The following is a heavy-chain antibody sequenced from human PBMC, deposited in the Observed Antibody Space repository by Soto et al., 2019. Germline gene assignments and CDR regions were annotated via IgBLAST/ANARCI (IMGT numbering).Heavy chain of an antibody. J-gene: IGHJ6*02. V-gene: IGHV3-30-3*01. Sequence: QVQLVESGGGVVQPGRSLRLSCAASGFTFSSYAMHWVRQAPGKGLEWVAVISYDGSNKYYADSVKGRFTVSRDNSKNTLYLQMNSMRAEDTAVYYCGRGNVGSSSGLSYYYAMDVWGQGTTVTVSS. CDR2: ISYDGSNK. CDR3: GRGNVGSSSGLSYYYAMDV. D-gene: IGHD3-22*01. CDR1: GFTFSSYA.